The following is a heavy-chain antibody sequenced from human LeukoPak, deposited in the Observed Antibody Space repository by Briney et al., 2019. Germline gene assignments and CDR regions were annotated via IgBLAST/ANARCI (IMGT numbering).Heavy chain of an antibody. Sequence: GSLRLSCAASGFIFSTYDMHWVRQAPGKGLEWIGYIYYSGSTNYNPSLKSRVTISVDTSKNQFSLELSSVTAADTAVYYCARGTSSSSFNYFDYWGQGTLVTVSS. CDR3: ARGTSSSSFNYFDY. V-gene: IGHV4-59*01. CDR1: GFIFSTYD. D-gene: IGHD6-6*01. CDR2: IYYSGST. J-gene: IGHJ4*02.